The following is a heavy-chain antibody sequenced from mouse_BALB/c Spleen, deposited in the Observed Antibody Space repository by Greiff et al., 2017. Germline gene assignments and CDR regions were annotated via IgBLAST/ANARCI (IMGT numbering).Heavy chain of an antibody. V-gene: IGHV1S29*02. CDR3: ARSNWDYFDY. CDR2: IYPYNGGT. D-gene: IGHD4-1*01. CDR1: GYTFTDYN. Sequence: EVQLQQSGPELVKPGASVKISCKASGYTFTDYNMHWVKQSHGKSLEWIGYIYPYNGGTGYNQKFKSKATLTVDNSSSTAYMELRSLTSEDSAVYYCARSNWDYFDYWGQGTTLTVSS. J-gene: IGHJ2*01.